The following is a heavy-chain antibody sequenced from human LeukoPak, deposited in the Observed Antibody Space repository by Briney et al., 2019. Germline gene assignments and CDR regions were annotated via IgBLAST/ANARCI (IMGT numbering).Heavy chain of an antibody. J-gene: IGHJ4*02. D-gene: IGHD6-6*01. CDR2: IGSGSNNI. CDR3: ARYRSSDY. CDR1: GFTFSHHN. Sequence: PGGSLGLSCVASGFTFSHHNINWVRQAPGKWLEWVSSIGSGSNNIYYADSVKGRFTISRDNAKNSVYLQMNSLRAEDTAVYYCARYRSSDYWGQGTLVTVSS. V-gene: IGHV3-21*01.